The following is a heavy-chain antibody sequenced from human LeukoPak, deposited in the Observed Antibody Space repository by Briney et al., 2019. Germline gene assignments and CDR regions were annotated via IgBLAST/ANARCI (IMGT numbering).Heavy chain of an antibody. V-gene: IGHV1-2*02. CDR1: GYTFTGYY. CDR2: INPNSGGT. CDR3: LYYYGSGSQSRDY. J-gene: IGHJ4*02. Sequence: ASVKVSCKASGYTFTGYYMHWVRQAPGQGLEWMGWINPNSGGTNYAQKFQGRVTMTRDTSISTAYMELSRLRSDDTAVYYCLYYYGSGSQSRDYWGQRTPVTVSS. D-gene: IGHD3-10*01.